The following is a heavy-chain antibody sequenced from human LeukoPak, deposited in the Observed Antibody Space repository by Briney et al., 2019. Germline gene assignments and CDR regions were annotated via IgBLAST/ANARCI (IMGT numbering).Heavy chain of an antibody. Sequence: PSETLSLTCTVSGGSISSSSYYWGWIRQPPGKGLEWIGSIYYSGSTYYNPSLKSQVTISVDTSKNQFSLKLSSVTAADTAVYYCARGTIYCSSTSCYRLGYFDLWGRGTLVTVSS. CDR2: IYYSGST. D-gene: IGHD2-2*01. V-gene: IGHV4-39*07. CDR3: ARGTIYCSSTSCYRLGYFDL. J-gene: IGHJ2*01. CDR1: GGSISSSSYY.